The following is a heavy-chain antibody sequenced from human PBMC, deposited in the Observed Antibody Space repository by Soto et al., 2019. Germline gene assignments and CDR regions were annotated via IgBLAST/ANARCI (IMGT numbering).Heavy chain of an antibody. V-gene: IGHV1-18*04. CDR1: GYTFTSYG. J-gene: IGHJ4*02. D-gene: IGHD2-2*01. CDR2: ISASNGNT. CDR3: VRYGRSTSCYLYY. Sequence: ASVQVSCKASGYTFTSYGISWVRQAPGQGLEWMGWISASNGNTNYAQKLQGRVTMTTDTSTSTAYMELRSLGSDYTAVYYGVRYGRSTSCYLYYWGQGILVSVS.